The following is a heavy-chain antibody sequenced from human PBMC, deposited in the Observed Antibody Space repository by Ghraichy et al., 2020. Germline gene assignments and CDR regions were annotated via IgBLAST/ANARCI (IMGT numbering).Heavy chain of an antibody. CDR1: GFTFSSYE. CDR2: ISSGGISI. Sequence: GGSLRLSCAASGFTFSSYEMNWVRQAPGKGLEWVSYISSGGISINYADSVKGRFTISRDNAKKSLYLQMYSLRAEDTAIYYCARVYSKSSDYWGQGTPVTVSS. J-gene: IGHJ4*02. D-gene: IGHD4-11*01. CDR3: ARVYSKSSDY. V-gene: IGHV3-48*03.